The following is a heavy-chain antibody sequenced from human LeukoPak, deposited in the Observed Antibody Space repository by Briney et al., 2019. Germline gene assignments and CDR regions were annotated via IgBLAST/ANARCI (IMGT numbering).Heavy chain of an antibody. D-gene: IGHD2/OR15-2a*01. V-gene: IGHV4-59*08. CDR3: AGHHPRNTVDF. J-gene: IGHJ4*02. CDR2: IYYSGST. CDR1: GGSISSYY. Sequence: SETLSLTCTVSGGSISSYYWNWIRQPPGKGLEWIGYIYYSGSTDYNPSLKSRVTISVDTSKNQFSLKLSSVTAADTAVYYCAGHHPRNTVDFWGQGTLVTVSS.